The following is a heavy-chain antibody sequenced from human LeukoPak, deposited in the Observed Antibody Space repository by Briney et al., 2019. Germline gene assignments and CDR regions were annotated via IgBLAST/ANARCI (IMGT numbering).Heavy chain of an antibody. CDR3: ARDREDYYYMDV. Sequence: ASVKVSCKASGGTFSSYAISWVRQAPGQGLEWMGGIIPIFGTANYAQKFQGRVTITADESTSTAYMELSSLRSEDTAVYYCARDREDYYYMDVWGKGTTVTVSS. J-gene: IGHJ6*03. CDR1: GGTFSSYA. CDR2: IIPIFGTA. V-gene: IGHV1-69*13. D-gene: IGHD1-26*01.